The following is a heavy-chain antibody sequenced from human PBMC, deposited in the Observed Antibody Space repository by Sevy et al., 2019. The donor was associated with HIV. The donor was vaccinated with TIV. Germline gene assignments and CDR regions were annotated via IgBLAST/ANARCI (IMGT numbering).Heavy chain of an antibody. CDR2: ISSRSSTI. D-gene: IGHD3-10*01. CDR1: GFTFSISD. Sequence: GGSLRLSCAASGFTFSISDMNWVRQAPGKGLVWVSFISSRSSTIYYADSVKGRFTISRDNAKNSLYLQMNSLRDDDTAVYYCASGSNHKNFDYWGQGTLVTVSS. V-gene: IGHV3-48*02. CDR3: ASGSNHKNFDY. J-gene: IGHJ4*02.